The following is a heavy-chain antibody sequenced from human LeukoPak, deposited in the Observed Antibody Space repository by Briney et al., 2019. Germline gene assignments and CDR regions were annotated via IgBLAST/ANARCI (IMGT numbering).Heavy chain of an antibody. V-gene: IGHV3-74*01. CDR1: GFTFSSYW. CDR3: ARDEYSYVSGTYYYYYYMDV. Sequence: GGSLRLSCAASGFTFSSYWMHWVRQAPGKGLVWVSRINSDGSSTSYADSVKGRFTISRDNAKNTLYLQMNSPRAEDTAVYYCARDEYSYVSGTYYYYYYMDVWGKGTTVTVSS. J-gene: IGHJ6*03. D-gene: IGHD3-10*01. CDR2: INSDGSST.